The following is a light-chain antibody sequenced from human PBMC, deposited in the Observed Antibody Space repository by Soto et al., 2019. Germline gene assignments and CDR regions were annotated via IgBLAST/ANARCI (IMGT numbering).Light chain of an antibody. CDR2: EVS. J-gene: IGLJ1*01. V-gene: IGLV2-8*01. CDR1: SSDVGAYNY. Sequence: QSVLTQPPSASGSPGQSVTISCTGTSSDVGAYNYVSWYQQHPGKAPKVMIYEVSKRPSGVPDRFSGSKSDNTASLTVSGLQAEDEAHYYCSSYAGTNNFNVFGTGTKVTVL. CDR3: SSYAGTNNFNV.